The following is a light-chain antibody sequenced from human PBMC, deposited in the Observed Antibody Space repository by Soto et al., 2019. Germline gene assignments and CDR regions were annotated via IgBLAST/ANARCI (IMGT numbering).Light chain of an antibody. V-gene: IGKV1-9*01. CDR1: QGISSY. J-gene: IGKJ3*01. CDR2: AAS. Sequence: DIQLTQSPSFLSASVRDRVTITCRASQGISSYLAWYQQKPGKAPKLLIYAASTLQSGVPSRFSGSGSGTEFTLTISSLQPEDFATYYCQQLNSLFTFGPGTKVDIK. CDR3: QQLNSLFT.